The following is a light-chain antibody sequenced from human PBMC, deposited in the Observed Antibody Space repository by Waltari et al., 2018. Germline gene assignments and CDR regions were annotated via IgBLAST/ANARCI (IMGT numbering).Light chain of an antibody. CDR1: QSVSSY. V-gene: IGKV3-11*01. Sequence: VTTQSPATLSLSPGERATLSYRASQSVSSYLGWYQQKPGQAPRLLIYHVSNRATGIPARFSGSGSGTDCTLTISSLEPEDFAVYYCHQRSDWPYTFGQGTKLEIK. CDR3: HQRSDWPYT. CDR2: HVS. J-gene: IGKJ2*01.